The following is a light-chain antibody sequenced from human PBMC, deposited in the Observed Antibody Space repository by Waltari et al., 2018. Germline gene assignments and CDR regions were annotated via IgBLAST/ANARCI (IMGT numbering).Light chain of an antibody. CDR1: QSLLHSNGYNY. V-gene: IGKV2-28*01. Sequence: DIVVTQSPLSLPVTPGEPPSISCSSSQSLLHSNGYNYLDWYLQKPGQSPQLLIYLGSNRASGVPDRFSGSGSGTDFTLKISRVEAEDVGVYYCMQSLRALWTFGQGTKVQIK. CDR3: MQSLRALWT. CDR2: LGS. J-gene: IGKJ1*01.